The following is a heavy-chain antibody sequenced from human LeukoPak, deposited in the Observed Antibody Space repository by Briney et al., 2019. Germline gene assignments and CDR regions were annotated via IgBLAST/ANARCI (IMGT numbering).Heavy chain of an antibody. V-gene: IGHV3-9*03. D-gene: IGHD2-2*01. CDR3: AKGQRSTSCCIDY. J-gene: IGHJ4*02. CDR1: GFTFDDYA. Sequence: GGSLRLSCAASGFTFDDYAMHWVRQAPGKGLEWVSGISWNSGSIGYADSVKGRFTISRDNAKNSLYLQMNSLRAEDMALYYCAKGQRSTSCCIDYWGQGTLVTVSS. CDR2: ISWNSGSI.